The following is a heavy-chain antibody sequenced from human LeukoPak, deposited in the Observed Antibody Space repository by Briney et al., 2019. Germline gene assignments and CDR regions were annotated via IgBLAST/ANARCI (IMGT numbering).Heavy chain of an antibody. CDR1: GGSISSSSYY. V-gene: IGHV4-39*07. CDR3: ARDPRGGYYAFDM. CDR2: IYYSGST. D-gene: IGHD5-24*01. J-gene: IGHJ3*02. Sequence: SENLSLTCTVSGGSISSSSYYWGCIRQPPGKGLEWIASIYYSGSTYYNPSLKSRVTISLDTSKNQFSLKLNSVTAADTAVYYCARDPRGGYYAFDMWGQGTMVTVSS.